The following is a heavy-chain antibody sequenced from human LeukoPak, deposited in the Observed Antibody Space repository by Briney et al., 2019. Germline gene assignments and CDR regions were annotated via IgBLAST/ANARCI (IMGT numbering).Heavy chain of an antibody. D-gene: IGHD6-19*01. V-gene: IGHV3-23*01. CDR3: AKGGWSSYFDY. Sequence: GGSLRLSCVASGFAYSSYAMTWVRQAPGKGLQWVSTTSGGGVNTYYADSVMGRFTISRDNFKNTLYLQMNSLRADDTAVYYCAKGGWSSYFDYWGLGTLVTVSS. CDR1: GFAYSSYA. CDR2: TSGGGVNT. J-gene: IGHJ4*02.